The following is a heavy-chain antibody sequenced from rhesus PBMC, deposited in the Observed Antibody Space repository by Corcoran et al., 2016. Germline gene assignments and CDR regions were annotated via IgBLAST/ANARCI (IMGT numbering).Heavy chain of an antibody. CDR1: GGSIGDDYS. CDR2: VYVCGGGN. V-gene: IGHV4-106*01. Sequence: QVQLQESGPGLVQPSETLALTCAVSGGSIGDDYSWRWTRQHPGKGLEWIGYVYVCGGGNNYNPSLKNRVTISIDTSKNQFSLKLSSVTAADTAVYYCARDGSYYYGGYFELWGPGTPITISS. J-gene: IGHJ2*01. D-gene: IGHD3-16*01. CDR3: ARDGSYYYGGYFEL.